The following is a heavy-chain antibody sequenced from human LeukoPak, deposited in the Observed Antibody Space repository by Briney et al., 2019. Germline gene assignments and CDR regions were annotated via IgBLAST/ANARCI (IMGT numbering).Heavy chain of an antibody. J-gene: IGHJ4*02. CDR2: ISGSGGST. V-gene: IGHV3-23*01. CDR3: AKAHDMTDPFVFDY. Sequence: QPGGSLRLSCAASGFTFSSYAMSWVRQAPGKGLEWVSAISGSGGSTYYADSVKGRFTISRDNAKNSLYLQMNSLKAEDTALYYCAKAHDMTDPFVFDYWGQGTLVTVSS. D-gene: IGHD3-22*01. CDR1: GFTFSSYA.